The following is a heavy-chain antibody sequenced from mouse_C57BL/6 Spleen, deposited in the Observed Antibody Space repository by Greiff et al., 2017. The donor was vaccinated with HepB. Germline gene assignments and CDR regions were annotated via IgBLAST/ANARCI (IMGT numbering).Heavy chain of an antibody. CDR1: GYTFTDYN. CDR3: ASLTGTAWFAY. Sequence: VQLQQSGPELVKPGASVKMSCKASGYTFTDYNMHWVKQSHGKSLEWIGYINPNNGGTIYNQKFKGKATLTVNKSSSTAYMELRSLTSEDSAVYYCASLTGTAWFAYLGQGTLVTVSA. V-gene: IGHV1-22*01. J-gene: IGHJ3*01. D-gene: IGHD4-1*01. CDR2: INPNNGGT.